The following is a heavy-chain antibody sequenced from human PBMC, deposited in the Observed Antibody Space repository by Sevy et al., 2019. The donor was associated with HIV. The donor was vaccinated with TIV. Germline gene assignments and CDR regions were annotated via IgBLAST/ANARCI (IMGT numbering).Heavy chain of an antibody. V-gene: IGHV4-59*01. CDR1: GGSISSYY. CDR3: ARAPGRRTARADYYCMDV. J-gene: IGHJ6*02. Sequence: SETLSLTCTVSGGSISSYYWSWIRQPPGKGLEWIGYIYYSGSTNYNPSLKSRVTISVDTSKNQFSLKLSSVTAADTAVYYCARAPGRRTARADYYCMDVWGQGTTVTVSS. CDR2: IYYSGST.